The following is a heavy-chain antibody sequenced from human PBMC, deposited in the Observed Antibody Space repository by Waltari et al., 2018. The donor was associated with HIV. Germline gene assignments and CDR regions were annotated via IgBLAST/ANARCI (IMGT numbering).Heavy chain of an antibody. V-gene: IGHV3-9*01. CDR3: AKGGVARSYYHYYGMDV. D-gene: IGHD5-12*01. CDR2: ISWNRGST. CDR1: GLTFDVFA. Sequence: EVQLVESGGGLVQPGRSLRLSCAASGLTFDVFAINWVRQAPGKGLEWVSGISWNRGSTGYADSVKGRFTISRDNAKNSLYLQMNSLRAEDTALYYCAKGGVARSYYHYYGMDVWGQGTTVTVSS. J-gene: IGHJ6*02.